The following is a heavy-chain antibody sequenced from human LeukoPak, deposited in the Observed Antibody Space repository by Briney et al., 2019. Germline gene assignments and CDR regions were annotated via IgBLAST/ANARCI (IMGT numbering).Heavy chain of an antibody. V-gene: IGHV3-9*01. J-gene: IGHJ4*02. D-gene: IGHD6-13*01. CDR2: ISWNSGSI. CDR3: ARDSGLVTAAAGLDY. CDR1: GFTFDDYA. Sequence: GRSLRLSCAASGFTFDDYAMHWVRQAPGKGLEWVSGISWNSGSIGYADSVKGRFTISRDNAKNSLYLQMNSLRAEDTAVYYCARDSGLVTAAAGLDYWAREPWSPSPQ.